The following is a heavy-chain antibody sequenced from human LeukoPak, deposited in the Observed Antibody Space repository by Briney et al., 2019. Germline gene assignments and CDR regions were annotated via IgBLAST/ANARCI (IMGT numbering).Heavy chain of an antibody. CDR3: ARTAYSTPSLGF. D-gene: IGHD6-6*01. V-gene: IGHV3-74*01. CDR1: GFTFSNYW. J-gene: IGHJ4*02. Sequence: AGGSLRLSCAASGFTFSNYWMHCVRQAPGKGLVWVSRINSDGSITNYADSVKGRFTASRDNAKNTLYLQMNRLGAEDTAVYYCARTAYSTPSLGFWGQGTLVTVSS. CDR2: INSDGSIT.